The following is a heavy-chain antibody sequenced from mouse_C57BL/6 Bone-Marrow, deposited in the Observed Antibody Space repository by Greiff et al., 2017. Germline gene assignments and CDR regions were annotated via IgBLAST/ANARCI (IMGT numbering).Heavy chain of an antibody. D-gene: IGHD4-1*01. Sequence: VQLMESDAELVKPGASVKISCKASGYTFTDYTIHWMKQRPEQGLEWIGYFYPSDGSTKYNEKFKGKATLTADKSSSTAYMQLSSLTSEDSAVYFCAGQRLPGYYAMDYWGQGTAVTVSS. CDR1: GYTFTDYT. CDR2: FYPSDGST. V-gene: IGHV1-78*01. CDR3: AGQRLPGYYAMDY. J-gene: IGHJ4*01.